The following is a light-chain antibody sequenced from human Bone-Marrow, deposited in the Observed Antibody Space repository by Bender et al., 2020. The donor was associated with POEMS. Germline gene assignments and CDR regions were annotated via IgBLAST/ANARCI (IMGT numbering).Light chain of an antibody. CDR2: EGI. Sequence: QSALTQPPSASGSPGQSVTISCTGSSSDVGGYNYVSWYQQHPGKAPKLMIYEGIKRPSGVSNRFSGSKSGNTASLTISGLQAEDEADYYCSSSTTTNTHVIFGGGTKLTVL. J-gene: IGLJ2*01. V-gene: IGLV2-14*01. CDR1: SSDVGGYNY. CDR3: SSSTTTNTHVI.